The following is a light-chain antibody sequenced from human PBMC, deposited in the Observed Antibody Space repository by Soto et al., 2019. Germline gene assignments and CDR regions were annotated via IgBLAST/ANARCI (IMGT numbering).Light chain of an antibody. J-gene: IGKJ1*01. CDR2: AAS. CDR1: QSISYL. Sequence: DMQMTQSPSTLSASVGDRVTITCLASQSISYLLAWYQQKPGNAPMLLIYAASSVESGVPSRFSGSGAGTEFTLTISSLQPDDFATYYRQQYNSLWTFGQGTKVDIK. CDR3: QQYNSLWT. V-gene: IGKV1-5*01.